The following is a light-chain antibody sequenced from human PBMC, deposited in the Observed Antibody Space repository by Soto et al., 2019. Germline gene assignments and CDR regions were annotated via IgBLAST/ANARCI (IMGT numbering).Light chain of an antibody. CDR3: QQYVSSPYT. CDR1: QSVSRSY. Sequence: EVVLTQSPGTLSLSPGERATLSCRASQSVSRSYLAWYQQKPGQAPRLLNYIASSRATGIPDRFSGSGSGTDFTLTISRLEPEDYAMYYCQQYVSSPYTVGQGTKLEIK. J-gene: IGKJ2*01. CDR2: IAS. V-gene: IGKV3-20*01.